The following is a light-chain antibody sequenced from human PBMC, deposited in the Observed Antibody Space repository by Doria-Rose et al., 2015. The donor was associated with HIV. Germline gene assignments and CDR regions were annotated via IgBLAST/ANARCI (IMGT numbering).Light chain of an antibody. V-gene: IGKV1-39*01. CDR3: QQSYSTPRT. J-gene: IGKJ1*01. CDR2: AAS. CDR1: QTIYNY. Sequence: SLSASVGDRVTISCRASQTIYNYLNWYQQIPGMAPNLLIYAASNLQSGVPSRFSGSGSGTDFTLTISSLHPEDLATYYCQQSYSTPRTFGQGTKVVI.